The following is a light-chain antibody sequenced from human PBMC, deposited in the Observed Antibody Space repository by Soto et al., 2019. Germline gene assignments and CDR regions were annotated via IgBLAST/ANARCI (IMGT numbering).Light chain of an antibody. J-gene: IGLJ2*01. Sequence: QSVLTQPPSVSAAPGQKITISCSGSFSNIGKNYVSWYQRLPGTAPKLLIYDNNDRSSGIPDRFSGSKSGTSARLGIAGLQTGDEADYYCGTWDTSLSAVVFGGGTKLTVL. V-gene: IGLV1-51*01. CDR2: DNN. CDR3: GTWDTSLSAVV. CDR1: FSNIGKNY.